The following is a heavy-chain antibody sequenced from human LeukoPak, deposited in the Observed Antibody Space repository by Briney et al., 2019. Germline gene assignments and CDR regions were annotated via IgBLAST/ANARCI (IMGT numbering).Heavy chain of an antibody. CDR1: GGSISSYY. D-gene: IGHD6-19*01. Sequence: SETLSLTCTVSGGSISSYYWSWIRRPPGKGLEWIGYIFYSGSTNYNPSLKSRVTISVDTSKNQFSLKLSSVTAADTAVYYCARVLEGSSGQHWYFDLWGRGTLVTVSS. CDR3: ARVLEGSSGQHWYFDL. J-gene: IGHJ2*01. V-gene: IGHV4-59*12. CDR2: IFYSGST.